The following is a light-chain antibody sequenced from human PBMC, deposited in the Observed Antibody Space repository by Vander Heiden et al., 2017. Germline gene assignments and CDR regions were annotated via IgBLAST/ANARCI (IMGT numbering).Light chain of an antibody. CDR2: AAS. V-gene: IGKV1-39*01. CDR1: QSISSY. J-gene: IGKJ1*01. Sequence: DIEMTQSPSSLYASVADRVNIACRAGQSISSYLNWYQQKPGKAPKLLIYAASSLQSGVPSRFSGSGSGTDFTLTISSLQPEDFATYYCQQSYSTPRTFGQGTKVEIK. CDR3: QQSYSTPRT.